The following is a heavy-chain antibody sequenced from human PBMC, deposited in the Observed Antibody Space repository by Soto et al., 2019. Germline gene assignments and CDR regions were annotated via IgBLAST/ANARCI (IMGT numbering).Heavy chain of an antibody. V-gene: IGHV3-23*01. J-gene: IGHJ6*02. D-gene: IGHD3-10*01. Sequence: VHLLESGGGLVQPGGSLRLSCAASGFTFSNYAMTWVRQAPGKGLEWVSVISGTGGGTNNADSAKGRFTTSRDNSKNTLYLQMNSLRAEDTAVYYCAKRAFYGSGIPNYLGMDVWGQGTAVTVSS. CDR2: ISGTGGGT. CDR3: AKRAFYGSGIPNYLGMDV. CDR1: GFTFSNYA.